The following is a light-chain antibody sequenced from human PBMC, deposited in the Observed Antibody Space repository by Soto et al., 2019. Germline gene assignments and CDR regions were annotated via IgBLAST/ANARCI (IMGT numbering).Light chain of an antibody. J-gene: IGKJ1*01. CDR3: QQYGSSSKT. V-gene: IGKV1-5*01. Sequence: DIQMTQSPSTLSASVGDRVTITCRASQSISSWLAWYQQKPGRAPKLLIYDSSSLESGVPSRFSGSGSGTDFTLTISSLDPEDFAVYYCQQYGSSSKTFGQGTKVDIK. CDR2: DSS. CDR1: QSISSW.